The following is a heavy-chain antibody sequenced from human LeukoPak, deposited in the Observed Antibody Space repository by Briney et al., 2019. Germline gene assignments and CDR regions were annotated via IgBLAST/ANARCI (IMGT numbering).Heavy chain of an antibody. J-gene: IGHJ4*02. D-gene: IGHD3-22*01. CDR1: GGCISSYY. CDR2: IYYSGST. Sequence: SETLSLTCTVSGGCISSYYWSWIRQPPGKGLEWIGYIYYSGSTYYNPSLKSRVTISVDTSKNQFSLKLSSVTAADTAVHYCARDSTYYYDSSGYSVDYWGQGTLVTVSS. CDR3: ARDSTYYYDSSGYSVDY. V-gene: IGHV4-59*12.